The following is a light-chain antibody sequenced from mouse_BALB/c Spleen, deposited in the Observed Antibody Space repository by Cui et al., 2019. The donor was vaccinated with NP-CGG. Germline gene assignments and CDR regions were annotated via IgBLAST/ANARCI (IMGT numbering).Light chain of an antibody. CDR1: TGAVTTSNY. J-gene: IGLJ1*01. CDR3: ALWYSNHWM. CDR2: GTN. V-gene: IGLV1*01. Sequence: QAVVTQESALTTSPGETVTLTCRSSTGAVTTSNYANWVQEKPDHLFTGLIGGTNNRAPGFPARFSGSLIGDKAALTITGAQTEDEAIYFCALWYSNHWMFGGGTKLTVL.